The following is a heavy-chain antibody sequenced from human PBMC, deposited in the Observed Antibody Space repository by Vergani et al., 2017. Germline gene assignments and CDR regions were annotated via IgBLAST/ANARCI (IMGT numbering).Heavy chain of an antibody. V-gene: IGHV4-39*01. CDR1: GGSISSSSYY. Sequence: QVRLQESGPGLVKPSETLSLTCTVSGGSISSSSYYWGWIRQPPGKGLEWIGSIYYSGSTYYNPSLKSRVTISVDTSKNQFSLKLSSVTAADTAVYYCARYGSGTLDYWGQGTLVTVSS. CDR3: ARYGSGTLDY. J-gene: IGHJ4*02. D-gene: IGHD3-10*01. CDR2: IYYSGST.